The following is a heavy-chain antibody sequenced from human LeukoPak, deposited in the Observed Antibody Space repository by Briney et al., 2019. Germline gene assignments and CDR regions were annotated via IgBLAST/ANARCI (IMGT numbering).Heavy chain of an antibody. V-gene: IGHV3-72*01. D-gene: IGHD6-19*01. CDR1: GFTFSDHY. CDR2: SRNKANTHTT. CDR3: VRAGSGWYD. J-gene: IGHJ4*02. Sequence: GGSLRLSCAASGFTFSDHYMDWVRQAPGKGLEWVGRSRNKANTHTTDYAASVKGRFAISRDDSRTSLYLQMNSLKSEDTAVYYCVRAGSGWYDWGQGTLVTVSS.